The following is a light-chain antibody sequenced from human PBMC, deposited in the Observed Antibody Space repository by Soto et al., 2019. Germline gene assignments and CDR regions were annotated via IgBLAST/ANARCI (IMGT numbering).Light chain of an antibody. CDR3: QQSYSASWT. CDR2: AAS. J-gene: IGKJ1*01. CDR1: QSISSH. V-gene: IGKV1-39*01. Sequence: DIQMTQSPSSLSASVGDRVTITCRASQSISSHLHWYQHQPGKAPKLLIYAASSLQSWVPSRFSGSGSGTDFTLTISSLQPEDFATYYCQQSYSASWTFGQGTRVEIK.